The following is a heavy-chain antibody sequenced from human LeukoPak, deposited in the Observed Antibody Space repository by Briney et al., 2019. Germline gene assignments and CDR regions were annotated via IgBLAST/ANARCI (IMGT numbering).Heavy chain of an antibody. CDR2: IKQDGSEK. Sequence: QPGGSLRLSCATSGFRFNDYWMSWLRQAPGKGLEWVANIKQDGSEKYYVDSVRGRFTISRDNARNSLSLRMNSLRAEDTAVYYCARDRVGASVYWGQGTLVTVSS. CDR3: ARDRVGASVY. V-gene: IGHV3-7*01. CDR1: GFRFNDYW. J-gene: IGHJ4*02. D-gene: IGHD1-26*01.